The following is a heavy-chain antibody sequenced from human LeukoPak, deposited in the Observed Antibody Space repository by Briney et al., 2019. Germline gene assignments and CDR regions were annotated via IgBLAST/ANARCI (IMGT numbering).Heavy chain of an antibody. J-gene: IGHJ4*02. D-gene: IGHD2-2*01. V-gene: IGHV3-30*02. CDR3: ARKSTSFGLFDY. CDR1: GFTFSTYG. Sequence: GGSLRLSCAASGFTFSTYGMHWVRRAPGKGLEWVTFIWYDGSNKYYADSVKVRFTISRDNSKNTLYLQMNSLRAEDTAMYYCARKSTSFGLFDYWGQGTVVIVSS. CDR2: IWYDGSNK.